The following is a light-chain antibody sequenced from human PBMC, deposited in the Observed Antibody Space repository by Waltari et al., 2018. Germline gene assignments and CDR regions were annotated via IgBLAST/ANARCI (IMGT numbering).Light chain of an antibody. CDR3: CSYVRNVTWV. Sequence: WYQQHPGNAPKLRIYADSKRPAGCSKRLSGLKTGNTASLTISGLQADDEADYYCCSYVRNVTWVFGGGTKLTVL. J-gene: IGLJ3*02. V-gene: IGLV2-23*01. CDR2: ADS.